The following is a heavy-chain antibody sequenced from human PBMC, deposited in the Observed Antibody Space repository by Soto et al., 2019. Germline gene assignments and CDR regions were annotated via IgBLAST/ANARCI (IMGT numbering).Heavy chain of an antibody. D-gene: IGHD1-26*01. CDR1: GGSISSYY. V-gene: IGHV3-66*01. CDR3: ARDFVVGGPTINYYYGMDV. CDR2: IYSAGNT. J-gene: IGHJ6*02. Sequence: ETLSLTCTVSGGSISSYYWSWIRQPPGKGLEWISIIYSAGNTYYADSVKGRFTISRDNSKNTLYLQMNSLGAEDTAVYYCARDFVVGGPTINYYYGMDVWGQGTTVTVSS.